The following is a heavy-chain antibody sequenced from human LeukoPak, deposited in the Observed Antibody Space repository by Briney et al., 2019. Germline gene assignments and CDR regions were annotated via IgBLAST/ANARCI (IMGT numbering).Heavy chain of an antibody. CDR3: ARVRYCSSTTCRGAFDI. Sequence: GGSLRLSCAASGFTFSDHYMDWVRQAPGKGLEWVGRTRTKANSYPTEYAASVKDRFTISRDDSEKSLYLQMNSLKTEDTAVYYCARVRYCSSTTCRGAFDIWGQGTMVTVSS. V-gene: IGHV3-72*01. D-gene: IGHD2-2*01. CDR1: GFTFSDHY. J-gene: IGHJ3*02. CDR2: TRTKANSYPT.